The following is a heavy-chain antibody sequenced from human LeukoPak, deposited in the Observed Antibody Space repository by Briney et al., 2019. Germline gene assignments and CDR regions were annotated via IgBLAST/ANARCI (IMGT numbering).Heavy chain of an antibody. CDR2: IYYAGNT. J-gene: IGHJ3*02. CDR1: GGSISSSTYC. D-gene: IGHD5-18*01. CDR3: ARHGVDTALPLAFAI. V-gene: IGHV4-39*01. Sequence: SETLSLTCAVSGGSISSSTYCWDWIRQPPGKGLQWLGTIYYAGNTHYNPSLKGRVTISVDRSNNQFSLILSSVTAAESAVYYCARHGVDTALPLAFAIWGQGTVVTVSS.